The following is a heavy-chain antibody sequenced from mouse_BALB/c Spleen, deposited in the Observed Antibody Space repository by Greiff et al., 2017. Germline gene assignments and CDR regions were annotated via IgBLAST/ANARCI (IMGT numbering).Heavy chain of an antibody. D-gene: IGHD1-1*01. CDR3: ARGLYYYGSSWNYAMDY. V-gene: IGHV1-18*01. Sequence: EVQLQQSGPELVKPGASMKISCKASGYSFTGYTMNWVKQSHGKNLEWIGLINPYNGGTSYNQKFKGKATLTVDKSSSTAYMELLSLTSEDSAVYYCARGLYYYGSSWNYAMDYWGQGTSVTVSS. CDR2: INPYNGGT. CDR1: GYSFTGYT. J-gene: IGHJ4*01.